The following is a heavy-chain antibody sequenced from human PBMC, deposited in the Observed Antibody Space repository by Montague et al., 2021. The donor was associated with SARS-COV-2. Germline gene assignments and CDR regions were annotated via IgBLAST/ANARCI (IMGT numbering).Heavy chain of an antibody. CDR3: SRKGSGRSDLAY. D-gene: IGHD1-26*01. Sequence: SETLSLTCVVSGDSISTGNWWTWFLLPPGKGLEWFVEIYHTGSTKYKPSLQSRVSMSVDKSSNQFSLMLTSVTAADTAIDYCSRKGSGRSDLAYWGQGTLVTVSS. CDR2: IYHTGST. CDR1: GDSISTGNW. V-gene: IGHV4-4*02. J-gene: IGHJ4*02.